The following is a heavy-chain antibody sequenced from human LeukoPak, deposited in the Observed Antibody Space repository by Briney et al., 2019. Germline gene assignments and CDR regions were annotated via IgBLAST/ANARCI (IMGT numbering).Heavy chain of an antibody. J-gene: IGHJ6*02. D-gene: IGHD6-13*01. CDR2: INHSGST. Sequence: SETLSLTCAVYGGSFSGYYWSWIRQPPGKGLGWIGEINHSGSTNYNPSLKSRVTISVDTSKNQFSLKLSSVTAADTAVYYCARGLKQQLVRGGYYYYGMDVWGQGTTVTVSS. CDR1: GGSFSGYY. V-gene: IGHV4-34*01. CDR3: ARGLKQQLVRGGYYYYGMDV.